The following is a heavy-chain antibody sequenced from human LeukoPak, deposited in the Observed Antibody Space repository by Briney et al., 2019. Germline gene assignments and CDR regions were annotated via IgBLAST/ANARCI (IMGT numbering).Heavy chain of an antibody. V-gene: IGHV4-59*01. CDR3: ARVPGPDMYYFDY. CDR1: SGSISSYY. J-gene: IGHJ4*02. Sequence: PSEALSLTCTVSSGSISSYYWSWIRQPTGKGLEWSGYIYYSGSTNYNPSLKSRLNISVDTSKNKFSLKLTSGTAADTAVYYCARVPGPDMYYFDYWGQGTLVTVSS. CDR2: IYYSGST.